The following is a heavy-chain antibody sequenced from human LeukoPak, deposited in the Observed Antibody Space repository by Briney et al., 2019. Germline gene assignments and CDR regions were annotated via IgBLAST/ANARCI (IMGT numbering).Heavy chain of an antibody. CDR1: GFTFSNFK. CDR2: ISGISTEK. Sequence: GESLRLSCTASGFTFSNFKMNWVRQPAGKGLEWVSSISGISTEKRHAGSVKGRFTISRDNAKNSPYLQVTSLRTEDAAVYYCARDGGGLDSWGQGTLVTVSS. D-gene: IGHD3-16*01. J-gene: IGHJ4*02. V-gene: IGHV3-21*01. CDR3: ARDGGGLDS.